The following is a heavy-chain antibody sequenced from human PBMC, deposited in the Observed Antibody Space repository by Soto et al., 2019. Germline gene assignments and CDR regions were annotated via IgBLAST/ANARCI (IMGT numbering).Heavy chain of an antibody. CDR1: GDSISTNYF. D-gene: IGHD6-19*01. V-gene: IGHV4-4*02. CDR2: ISHSGSV. CDR3: ARSFGWYAIDY. J-gene: IGHJ4*02. Sequence: QVLLQESGPGLVQPSGTLSLSCAVSGDSISTNYFWGWFRQPPGKGLEWVGDISHSGSVNYNQSLKSRVTISIDKSTNQFSLKLNSVTAADTAVYYCARSFGWYAIDYWGQGTLVIVSS.